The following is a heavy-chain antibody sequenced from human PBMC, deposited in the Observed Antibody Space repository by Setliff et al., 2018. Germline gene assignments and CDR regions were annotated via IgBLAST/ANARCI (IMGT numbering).Heavy chain of an antibody. CDR2: VYYTGIT. J-gene: IGHJ4*02. D-gene: IGHD3-16*01. Sequence: SETLSLTCNVSGGPINNFRDYCGWIRQAPGKGLECIGNVYYTGITYYNPSLKSRVTMSVDTAKNQFSLKLADVTAADTAVYYCARYPAKLPELGIYGWIDYWGLGTLVTVSS. CDR1: GGPINNFRDY. CDR3: ARYPAKLPELGIYGWIDY. V-gene: IGHV4-39*07.